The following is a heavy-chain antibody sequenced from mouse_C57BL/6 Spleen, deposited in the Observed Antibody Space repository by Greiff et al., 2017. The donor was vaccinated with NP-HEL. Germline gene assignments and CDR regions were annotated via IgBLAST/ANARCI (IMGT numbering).Heavy chain of an antibody. CDR1: GYAFSSYW. CDR2: IYPGDGDT. D-gene: IGHD2-3*01. J-gene: IGHJ2*01. Sequence: QVQLQQSGAELVKPGASVKISCKASGYAFSSYWMNWVKQRPGKGLEWIGQIYPGDGDTNYNGKFKGKATLTADKSSSTAYMQLSSLTSEDSAVDFCARGGFYDGTGDYWGQGTTLTVSS. CDR3: ARGGFYDGTGDY. V-gene: IGHV1-80*01.